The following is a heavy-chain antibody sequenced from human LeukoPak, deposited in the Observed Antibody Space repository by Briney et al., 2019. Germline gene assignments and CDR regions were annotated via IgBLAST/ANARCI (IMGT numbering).Heavy chain of an antibody. D-gene: IGHD2-15*01. CDR2: ISSSGSTI. Sequence: GGSLRLSCAASGFTFSSYEMNWVRQAPGKGLEWVSYISSSGSTIYYADSVKGRFTISRDNAKNSLYLQMTSLRAEDTAVYYCARFLGYCSGGSCSDPNWFDPWGQGTLVTVSS. V-gene: IGHV3-48*03. J-gene: IGHJ5*02. CDR1: GFTFSSYE. CDR3: ARFLGYCSGGSCSDPNWFDP.